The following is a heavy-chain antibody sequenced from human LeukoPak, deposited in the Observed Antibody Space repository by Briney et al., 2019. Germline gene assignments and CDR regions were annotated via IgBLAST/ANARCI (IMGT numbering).Heavy chain of an antibody. CDR2: IYTSGNT. Sequence: SETLSLTCSVSGGSISNYYWSWIRQPAGQGLEWIGRIYTSGNTNYNPSLKSRVTMSVDTSKNQFSLKLSSVTAADTAVYYCARVLARYGNLDYWGQGILVTVSS. J-gene: IGHJ4*02. CDR3: ARVLARYGNLDY. V-gene: IGHV4-4*07. CDR1: GGSISNYY. D-gene: IGHD1-1*01.